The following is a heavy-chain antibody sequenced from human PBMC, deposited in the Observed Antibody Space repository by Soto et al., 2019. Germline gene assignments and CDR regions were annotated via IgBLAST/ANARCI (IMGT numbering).Heavy chain of an antibody. Sequence: SVKVSCKASGGTFSSYAISWVRQAPGQGLEWMGGIIPIFGTANYAQKFQGRVTITADESTSTAYMELSSLRSEDTAVYYCASSPYMITFGGVTSDYWGQGTLVTSPQ. CDR2: IIPIFGTA. CDR1: GGTFSSYA. J-gene: IGHJ4*02. CDR3: ASSPYMITFGGVTSDY. V-gene: IGHV1-69*13. D-gene: IGHD3-16*01.